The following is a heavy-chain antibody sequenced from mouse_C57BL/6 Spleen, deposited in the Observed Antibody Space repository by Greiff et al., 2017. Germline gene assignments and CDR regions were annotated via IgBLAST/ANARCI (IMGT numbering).Heavy chain of an antibody. CDR2: IYPGGGDT. D-gene: IGHD1-1*02. CDR3: ARSSTMRDWYFDV. V-gene: IGHV1-82*01. CDR1: GYAFSSSW. J-gene: IGHJ1*03. Sequence: VQLQQSGPELVKPGASVKISCKASGYAFSSSWMNWVQQRPGKGLEWIGRIYPGGGDTNYNGKFKGKATLTADKSSSTAYLQLSSLTSEDSAVDLCARSSTMRDWYFDVWGKGTTVTVSS.